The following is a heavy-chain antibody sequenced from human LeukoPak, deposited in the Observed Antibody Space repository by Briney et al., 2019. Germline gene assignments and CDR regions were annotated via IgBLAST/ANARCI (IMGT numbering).Heavy chain of an antibody. CDR3: ARNSGWYRVS. Sequence: PGGSLRLSYAASGFTFSSYWMSWIRQPPGKGLEWVARVDYSGGDTHYADSVMGRFTISRDNSKNTLYLQLNSLSADDTAVYYCARNSGWYRVSWGQGTLVTVSS. CDR2: VDYSGGDT. V-gene: IGHV3-23*01. J-gene: IGHJ4*02. D-gene: IGHD6-19*01. CDR1: GFTFSSYW.